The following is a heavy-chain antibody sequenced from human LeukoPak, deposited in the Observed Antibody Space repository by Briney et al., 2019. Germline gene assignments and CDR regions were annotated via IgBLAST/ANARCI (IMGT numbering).Heavy chain of an antibody. CDR3: AKAGRFLEWLLFDY. Sequence: GGSLRLSCAASGFTFSSYAMSWVRQAPGKGLEWVSAISGSGGSTYYADSVKGRFTISRDNSKNTLYLQMNSLRAEDTAVYYCAKAGRFLEWLLFDYWGQGTLVTVSP. CDR1: GFTFSSYA. J-gene: IGHJ4*02. V-gene: IGHV3-23*01. CDR2: ISGSGGST. D-gene: IGHD3-3*01.